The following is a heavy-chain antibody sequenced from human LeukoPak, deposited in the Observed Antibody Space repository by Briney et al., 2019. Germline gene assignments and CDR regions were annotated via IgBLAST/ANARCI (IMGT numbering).Heavy chain of an antibody. D-gene: IGHD3-10*01. V-gene: IGHV3-21*01. CDR2: IGSSSTYI. Sequence: GSLRLSCAASGFTFSTYNMDWVRQAPGKGLEWVSSIGSSSTYIYYADSVKGRFTISRDNAKNSLYLQMNSLRAEDTAVYYCARPRGAPGYMDVWGKGTTVTVSS. CDR3: ARPRGAPGYMDV. CDR1: GFTFSTYN. J-gene: IGHJ6*03.